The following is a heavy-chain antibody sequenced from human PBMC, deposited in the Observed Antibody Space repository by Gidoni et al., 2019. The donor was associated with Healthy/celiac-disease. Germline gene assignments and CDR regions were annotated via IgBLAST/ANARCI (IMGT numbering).Heavy chain of an antibody. CDR1: VYTFTGYY. J-gene: IGHJ1*01. CDR2: INPNSGGT. Sequence: QVQLVQSGAEVKKPGASVKVSCQASVYTFTGYYMHWVRQTPGQGLEWMGRINPNSGGTNYAQKCQGRVTMTRDTSISTAYMELSRLRSDDTDVYYCAAKGLTTVTTVEYFQHWGKGTLVTVSS. V-gene: IGHV1-2*05. D-gene: IGHD4-17*01. CDR3: AAKGLTTVTTVEYFQH.